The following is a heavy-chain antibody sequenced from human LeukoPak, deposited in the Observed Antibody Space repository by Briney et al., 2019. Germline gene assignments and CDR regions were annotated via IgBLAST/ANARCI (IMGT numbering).Heavy chain of an antibody. V-gene: IGHV3-30-3*01. CDR3: ARDRYGDYGGFDY. CDR1: GFTFSDYY. J-gene: IGHJ4*02. D-gene: IGHD4-17*01. CDR2: ISYEGSNK. Sequence: GGSLRLSCAASGFTFSDYYMSWIRQAPGKGLEWVAVISYEGSNKYYADSVKGRFTISRDNSKNTLYLQMNSLRAEDTAVYYCARDRYGDYGGFDYWGQGTLVTVSS.